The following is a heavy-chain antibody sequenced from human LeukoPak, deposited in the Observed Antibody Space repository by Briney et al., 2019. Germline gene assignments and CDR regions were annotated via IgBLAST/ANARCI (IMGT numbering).Heavy chain of an antibody. J-gene: IGHJ3*02. Sequence: GGSLRLSCAASGFTFSSYGMHWVRQAPGKGLEWVAVIWYDGSNKYYADSVKGRFTISRDNSKNTLYLQMNSLRAEDTAVYYCARAEVPAAIKSGAFDIWGQGTMGTASS. D-gene: IGHD2-2*01. CDR1: GFTFSSYG. CDR2: IWYDGSNK. V-gene: IGHV3-33*01. CDR3: ARAEVPAAIKSGAFDI.